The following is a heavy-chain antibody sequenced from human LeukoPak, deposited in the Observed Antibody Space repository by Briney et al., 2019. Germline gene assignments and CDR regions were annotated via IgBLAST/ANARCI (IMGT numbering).Heavy chain of an antibody. D-gene: IGHD1-26*01. J-gene: IGHJ4*02. CDR2: ISTSGDRT. V-gene: IGHV3-23*01. CDR1: GFVFSSYA. Sequence: GGSLRLSCAASGFVFSSYAMSWVRQTPARGLEWVSGISTSGDRTYYADSVKGRFTISRDNSKNTLYLQMNSLRAEDTAEYYCARSAVGTSCCTAVDYWGQGTLVTVSS. CDR3: ARSAVGTSCCTAVDY.